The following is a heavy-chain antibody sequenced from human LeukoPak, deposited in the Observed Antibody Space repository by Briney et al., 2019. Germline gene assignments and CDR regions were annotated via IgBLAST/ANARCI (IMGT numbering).Heavy chain of an antibody. D-gene: IGHD3-10*01. CDR1: GYTLNALS. Sequence: GASVKVSCKASGYTLNALSIHWVRQAPGKGLEWMGGLDPVDGETMYAQRFQGRVTMTEDTSTDTAYLDLRSLRSDDTAVYYCTTSRRFYYGSGTFQYWGQGTLLTVSS. J-gene: IGHJ1*01. CDR2: LDPVDGET. V-gene: IGHV1-24*01. CDR3: TTSRRFYYGSGTFQY.